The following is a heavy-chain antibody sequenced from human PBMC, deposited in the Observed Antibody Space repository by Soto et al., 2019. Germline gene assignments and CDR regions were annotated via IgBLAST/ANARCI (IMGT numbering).Heavy chain of an antibody. CDR2: IIPIFGTA. D-gene: IGHD3-3*01. J-gene: IGHJ4*02. CDR3: AIAFGLRFLEWLHYFDY. Sequence: QVQLVQSGAEVKKPGSSVKVSCKASGGTFSSYAISWVRQAPGQGLEWMGGIIPIFGTANYAQKFQGRVTITADESTSTAYMELSSLRSEDTAVYYCAIAFGLRFLEWLHYFDYWGQGTLVTVSS. V-gene: IGHV1-69*01. CDR1: GGTFSSYA.